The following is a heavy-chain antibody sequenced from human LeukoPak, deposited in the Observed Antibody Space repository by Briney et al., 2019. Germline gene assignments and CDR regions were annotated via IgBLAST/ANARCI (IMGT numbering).Heavy chain of an antibody. CDR1: GYTFTSYA. CDR3: AREGGYSGYLDY. V-gene: IGHV1-3*01. J-gene: IGHJ4*02. CDR2: INAGNGNT. D-gene: IGHD5-12*01. Sequence: ASVKVSCKASGYTFTSYAMHWVRQAPGQRLEWMGWINAGNGNTKYSQKFQGRVTITRDTSASTAYMELSSLRSEDTAVYYCAREGGYSGYLDYWGQGTLVTVSS.